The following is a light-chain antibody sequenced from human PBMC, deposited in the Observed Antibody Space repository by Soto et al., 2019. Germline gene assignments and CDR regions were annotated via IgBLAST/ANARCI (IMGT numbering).Light chain of an antibody. CDR3: QQYGISPT. Sequence: EIVLTQSPGTLSLSPGERATLSCRSSHSVSSNYLAWYQHKPGQAPRLLIYDVSSRATGIPDRFSGSGSGTDFTLTISRLEPVDFAVYYCQQYGISPTFGQGTKVEIK. CDR1: HSVSSNY. V-gene: IGKV3-20*01. CDR2: DVS. J-gene: IGKJ1*01.